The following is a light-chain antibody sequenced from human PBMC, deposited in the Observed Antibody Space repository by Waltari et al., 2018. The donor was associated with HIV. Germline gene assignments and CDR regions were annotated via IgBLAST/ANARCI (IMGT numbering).Light chain of an antibody. Sequence: EIVLTQSPGTLSLSPGERATLSCRASQSVSSSYLAWYQQKPGQAPRLLIYGASNRATGIPDRFSGGGSGTDFTLTISGLEPEDFAVYYCQQYGDSPQVTFGGGTKVEIK. J-gene: IGKJ4*01. CDR2: GAS. CDR3: QQYGDSPQVT. CDR1: QSVSSSY. V-gene: IGKV3-20*01.